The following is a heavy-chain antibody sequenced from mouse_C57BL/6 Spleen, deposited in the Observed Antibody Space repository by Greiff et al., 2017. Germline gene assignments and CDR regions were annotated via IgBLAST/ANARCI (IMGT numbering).Heavy chain of an antibody. CDR3: ARVLLRTAMDY. J-gene: IGHJ4*01. Sequence: DVKLQESGPGLVKPSQSLSLTCPVTGYSITSGYYWNWIRQFPGNKLEWMGYISYDGSNNYNPSLKNRISITRDTTKNQFYLKWHSGTTEDTATYYRARVLLRTAMDYWGQGTSVTVSS. V-gene: IGHV3-6*01. CDR2: ISYDGSN. CDR1: GYSITSGYY. D-gene: IGHD1-1*01.